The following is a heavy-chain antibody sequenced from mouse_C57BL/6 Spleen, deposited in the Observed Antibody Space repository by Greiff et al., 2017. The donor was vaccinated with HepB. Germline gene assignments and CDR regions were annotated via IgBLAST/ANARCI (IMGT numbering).Heavy chain of an antibody. V-gene: IGHV1-58*01. J-gene: IGHJ4*01. D-gene: IGHD1-1*01. CDR2: IYIGNGYT. CDR3: AGYYGSSYPFCYAMDY. Sequence: EVQLQQSGAELVRPGSSVKMSCKTSGYTFTSYGINWVKQRPGQGLEWIGYIYIGNGYTEYNEKFKGKATLTSDTSSSTAYLQLSSLTSEGSAIYFCAGYYGSSYPFCYAMDYWGQGTSVTVAS. CDR1: GYTFTSYG.